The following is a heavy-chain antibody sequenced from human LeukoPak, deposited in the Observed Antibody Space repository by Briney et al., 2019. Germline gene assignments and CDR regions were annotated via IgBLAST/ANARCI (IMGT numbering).Heavy chain of an antibody. D-gene: IGHD6-19*01. J-gene: IGHJ4*02. CDR2: IIPIFGTA. CDR3: AIAVAGLKYYFDS. V-gene: IGHV1-69*06. Sequence: GASVTVPFKASGGTFNNYAISWVRQAPGQGLEGMGGIIPIFGTANYAQKFQGRVTITADKSTSTAYMELSSLRSEDTAVYYCAIAVAGLKYYFDSWGQGTLVTVSS. CDR1: GGTFNNYA.